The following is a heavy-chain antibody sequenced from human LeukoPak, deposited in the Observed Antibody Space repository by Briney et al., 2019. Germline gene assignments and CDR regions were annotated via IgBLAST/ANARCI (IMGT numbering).Heavy chain of an antibody. J-gene: IGHJ4*02. Sequence: GGSLRLSCAASGFTVSSNYMSWVRQAPGKGLEWVSVIYSGGSTYYADSVKGRFTISRDNSKNTLYLQMNSLRAEDTAVYYCARSHVQRKYYDYWGQGTLVTVSS. CDR1: GFTVSSNY. CDR3: ARSHVQRKYYDY. CDR2: IYSGGST. V-gene: IGHV3-66*01. D-gene: IGHD3-10*01.